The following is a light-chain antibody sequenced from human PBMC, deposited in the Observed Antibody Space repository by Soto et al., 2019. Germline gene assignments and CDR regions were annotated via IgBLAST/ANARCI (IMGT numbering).Light chain of an antibody. CDR1: SVDINY. V-gene: IGLV2-8*01. CDR3: SSYAGSDIWV. CDR2: EVT. Sequence: QSALTQPPSASGSRGQSVTISCTGTSVDINYVSWFQQHPGKAPKLIIYEVTERPSGVPDRFSGSKSGSTASLTVSGLQADDEADYYCSSYAGSDIWVFGGGTPLTVL. J-gene: IGLJ3*02.